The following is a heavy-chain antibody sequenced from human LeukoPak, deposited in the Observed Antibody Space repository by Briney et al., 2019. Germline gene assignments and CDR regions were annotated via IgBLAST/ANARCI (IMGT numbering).Heavy chain of an antibody. CDR1: GYKFIDDY. J-gene: IGHJ4*02. CDR3: APTSEAYTRHWNV. Sequence: ASVKVSCKASGYKFIDDYMHWVRQAPGQGLEGMGWINTDSGFTNYAQKFQGRVTLTRDTSISTAYMEVRRLRSDDTAVYCCAPTSEAYTRHWNVWGQGTLVTVSS. D-gene: IGHD1-1*01. V-gene: IGHV1-2*02. CDR2: INTDSGFT.